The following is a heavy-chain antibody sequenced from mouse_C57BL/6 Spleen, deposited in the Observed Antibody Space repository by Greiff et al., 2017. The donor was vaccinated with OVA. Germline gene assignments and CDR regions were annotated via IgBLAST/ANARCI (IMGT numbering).Heavy chain of an antibody. V-gene: IGHV2-9-1*01. D-gene: IGHD3-3*01. CDR2: IWPGGGT. Sequence: VQGVESGPGLVAPSQSLSITCTVSGFSLTSYAISWVRQPPGKGLEWLGVIWPGGGTNYNSALKSRLSISKDNSKSQVFLKMNSLQTDDTAGYYCARNGDVPFDYWGQGTTLTVSS. CDR3: ARNGDVPFDY. CDR1: GFSLTSYA. J-gene: IGHJ2*01.